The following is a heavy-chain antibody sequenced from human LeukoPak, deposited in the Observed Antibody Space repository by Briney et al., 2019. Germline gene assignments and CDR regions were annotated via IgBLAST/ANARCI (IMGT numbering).Heavy chain of an antibody. J-gene: IGHJ4*02. CDR3: ARRAPLRFLEWPA. Sequence: GASVTVSCKASGGTFSSYVVSWVRQAPGQGLEWMGGIIPILGIANYAQKFQGRVTITADVSTGATYMELSSLRSEDTAVYYCARRAPLRFLEWPAWGQGTLVTVSS. CDR1: GGTFSSYV. D-gene: IGHD3-3*01. CDR2: IIPILGIA. V-gene: IGHV1-69*01.